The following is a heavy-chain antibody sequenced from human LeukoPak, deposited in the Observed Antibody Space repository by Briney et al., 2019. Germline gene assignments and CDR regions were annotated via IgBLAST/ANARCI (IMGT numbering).Heavy chain of an antibody. D-gene: IGHD3-22*01. V-gene: IGHV4-34*01. CDR3: ARIRDYYDSSGYYYVTYFDY. CDR1: GGSFSGYY. J-gene: IGHJ4*02. CDR2: INHSGST. Sequence: PSETLSLTCAVYGGSFSGYYWSWIRQPPGTGLEWIGEINHSGSTNYNPSLKSRVTISVDTSKNQFSLKLSSVTAADTAVYYCARIRDYYDSSGYYYVTYFDYWGQGTLVTVSS.